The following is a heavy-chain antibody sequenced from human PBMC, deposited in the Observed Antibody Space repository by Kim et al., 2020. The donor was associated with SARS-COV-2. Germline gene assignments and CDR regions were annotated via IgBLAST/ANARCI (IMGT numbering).Heavy chain of an antibody. D-gene: IGHD2-2*02. V-gene: IGHV3-23*01. CDR1: GFTVTNYD. J-gene: IGHJ2*01. Sequence: GGSLRLSCAASGFTVTNYDLNWVRQAPGKGLEWVSSIRDYYGGTYADSVKGRFTITRDNSKNTVFLQMNSLRAEDTAVYYCSESIPHWYFDLWGRGSLVTVSS. CDR2: IRDYYGGT. CDR3: SESIPHWYFDL.